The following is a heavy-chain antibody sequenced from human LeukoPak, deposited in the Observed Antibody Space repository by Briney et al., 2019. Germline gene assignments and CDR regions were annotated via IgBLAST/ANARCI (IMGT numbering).Heavy chain of an antibody. Sequence: ASVKVSCKASGDTFTSYDINWVRQATGQGLEWMGWMNPNSGNTGYAQKFQGRVTMTRNTSISTAYMELSSLRSEDTAVYYCAGPSEYYYYYGMDVWGQGTTVTVSS. V-gene: IGHV1-8*01. CDR2: MNPNSGNT. CDR3: AGPSEYYYYYGMDV. J-gene: IGHJ6*02. CDR1: GDTFTSYD.